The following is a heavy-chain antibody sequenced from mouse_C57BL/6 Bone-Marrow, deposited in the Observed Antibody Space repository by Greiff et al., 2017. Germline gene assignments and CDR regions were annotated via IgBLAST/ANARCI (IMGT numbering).Heavy chain of an antibody. J-gene: IGHJ1*03. Sequence: QVHVKQSGAELARPGASVKLSCKASGYTFTSYGISWVKQRTGQGLEWIGEIYPRSGNTYYNEKFKGKATLTADKSSSTAYMELRSLTSEDSAVYFCARWPGSSWYFDVWGTGTTVTVSS. CDR2: IYPRSGNT. V-gene: IGHV1-81*01. D-gene: IGHD1-1*01. CDR1: GYTFTSYG. CDR3: ARWPGSSWYFDV.